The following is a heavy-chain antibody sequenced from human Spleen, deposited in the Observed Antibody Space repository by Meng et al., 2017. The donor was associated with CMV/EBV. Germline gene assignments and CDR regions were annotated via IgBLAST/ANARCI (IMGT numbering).Heavy chain of an antibody. Sequence: FNMYYIHWVRQAPGQGLEWMGIINPSGGSTDYAQKFQGRVTMTSDTSTSTLYMEVSSLRSDDTAVYYCARVGPLGYCTSTNCLAFDYWGQGTLVTVSS. V-gene: IGHV1-46*02. D-gene: IGHD2-2*01. CDR2: INPSGGST. CDR1: FNMYY. J-gene: IGHJ4*02. CDR3: ARVGPLGYCTSTNCLAFDY.